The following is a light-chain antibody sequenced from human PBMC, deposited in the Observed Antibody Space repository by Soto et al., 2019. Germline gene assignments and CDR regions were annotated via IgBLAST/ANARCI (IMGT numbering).Light chain of an antibody. CDR1: SSDVGGYNY. V-gene: IGLV2-14*03. CDR2: DVS. Sequence: QSALTQPASVSGSPGQSITISCTGTSSDVGGYNYVSWYQHHPGKAPKLMIFDVSNRPSGVSNRFSGSKSGNTASLTISGLQPEDEADYFRRSYTSSNTRQIVFGTGTKVTDL. CDR3: RSYTSSNTRQIV. J-gene: IGLJ1*01.